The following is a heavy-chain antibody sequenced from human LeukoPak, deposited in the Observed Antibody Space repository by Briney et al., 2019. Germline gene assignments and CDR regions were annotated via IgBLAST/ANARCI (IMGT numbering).Heavy chain of an antibody. J-gene: IGHJ6*03. CDR3: ARDVATNYYYYMDV. CDR2: IYYSGST. Sequence: SETLSLTCTVSGGSISSGGYYWSWIRQHPGRGLEWIGYIYYSGSTYYNPSLKSRVTISVDTSKNQFSLKLSSVTAADTAVYYCARDVATNYYYYMDVWGKGTTVTVSS. V-gene: IGHV4-31*03. D-gene: IGHD5-24*01. CDR1: GGSISSGGYY.